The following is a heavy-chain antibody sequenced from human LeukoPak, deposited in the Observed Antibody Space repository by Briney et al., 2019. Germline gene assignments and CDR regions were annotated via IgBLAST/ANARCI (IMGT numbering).Heavy chain of an antibody. CDR2: ISSSSSYI. Sequence: GGSLRLSCAASGFTFNGYGMSWVRQAPGKGLEWVSSISSSSSYIYYADSVKGRFTISRDNAKNSLYLQMNSLRAEDTAVYYCARDDFMRRGFDILGQGTMVTVSS. D-gene: IGHD3-3*01. J-gene: IGHJ3*02. V-gene: IGHV3-21*01. CDR1: GFTFNGYG. CDR3: ARDDFMRRGFDI.